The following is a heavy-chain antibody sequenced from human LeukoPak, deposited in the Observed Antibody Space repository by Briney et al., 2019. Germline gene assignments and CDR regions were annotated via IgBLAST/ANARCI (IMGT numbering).Heavy chain of an antibody. V-gene: IGHV3-23*01. CDR1: GFTFNSYA. J-gene: IGHJ6*02. CDR2: ISGSGGST. Sequence: PGESLRLSCAASGFTFNSYAMTWVRQAPGKGLEWVSTISGSGGSTYYADSVKGRFTISRDDSKNTLYLQMSSLRAEDTAVYYCAASNWGTHYYYAMDVWGQGTTATVSS. D-gene: IGHD7-27*01. CDR3: AASNWGTHYYYAMDV.